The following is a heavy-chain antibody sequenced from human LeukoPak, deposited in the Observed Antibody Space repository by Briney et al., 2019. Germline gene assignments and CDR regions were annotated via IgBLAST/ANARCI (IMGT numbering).Heavy chain of an antibody. J-gene: IGHJ3*02. CDR2: INPDSGVT. CDR1: GYTFTVYY. CDR3: ARDGTFDI. D-gene: IGHD2-15*01. V-gene: IGHV1-2*02. Sequence: ASVKVSCKASGYTFTVYYMHWVRQAPGQGLEWMGWINPDSGVTNYPQKFQGRVTMARDTSSSTAYMELIRLRSDDTAVYYCARDGTFDIWGQGTMVTASS.